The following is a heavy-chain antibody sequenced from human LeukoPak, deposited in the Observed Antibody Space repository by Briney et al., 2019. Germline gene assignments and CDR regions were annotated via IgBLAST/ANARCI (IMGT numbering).Heavy chain of an antibody. Sequence: ASVKVSCKASGYTFINFGITWLRQAPGQGLEWIGWINTDTGGTKYAQTVQDRITLTSDTSTSTAYMEVRDLRSDDTAVYYCARVFGYYYFYMDAWGKGTTVIVSS. V-gene: IGHV1-18*01. CDR2: INTDTGGT. CDR1: GYTFINFG. CDR3: ARVFGYYYFYMDA. D-gene: IGHD3-16*01. J-gene: IGHJ6*03.